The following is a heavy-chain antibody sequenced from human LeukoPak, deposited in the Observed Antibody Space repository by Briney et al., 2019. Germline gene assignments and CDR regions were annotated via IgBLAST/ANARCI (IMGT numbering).Heavy chain of an antibody. J-gene: IGHJ4*02. D-gene: IGHD3/OR15-3a*01. CDR1: GGTFSSYA. Sequence: SVKVSCKASGGTFSSYAISWVRQAPGQGLEWMGGIIPIFGTANYAQTFQGRVTITADKSTSTAYTELSSLRSEDTAVYYCASEGGRGMIYYWGQGTLVTVSS. CDR3: ASEGGRGMIYY. CDR2: IIPIFGTA. V-gene: IGHV1-69*06.